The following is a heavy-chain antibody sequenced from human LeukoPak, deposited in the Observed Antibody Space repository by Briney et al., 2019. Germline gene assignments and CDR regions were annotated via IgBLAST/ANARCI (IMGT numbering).Heavy chain of an antibody. CDR1: GYSFTSYW. D-gene: IGHD5-24*01. V-gene: IGHV5-51*01. CDR3: ARQGGGWLQSYYFDY. Sequence: GESLKISCKGSGYSFTSYWIGWVRQMPGKGLEWVGIIYPGDSDTRYSPSFQGQVTISADKSISTAYLQWSSLKASDTAMYYCARQGGGWLQSYYFDYWGQGTLVTVSS. J-gene: IGHJ4*02. CDR2: IYPGDSDT.